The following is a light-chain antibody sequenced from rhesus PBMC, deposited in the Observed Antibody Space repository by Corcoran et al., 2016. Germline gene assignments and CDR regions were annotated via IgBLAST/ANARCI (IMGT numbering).Light chain of an antibody. CDR3: MQPFQPPYS. CDR2: RVS. V-gene: IGKV2-73*01. CDR1: QSLLHNNGNTY. J-gene: IGKJ2*01. Sequence: DIVLTQTPLSLSVTPGEPASISCRSSQSLLHNNGNTYLYWYLQKPGQAPRLLIYRVSNRFSGVPERFSGSGSGTDFTLKISRVEAEDVGVYFCMQPFQPPYSFGLGTKVDIK.